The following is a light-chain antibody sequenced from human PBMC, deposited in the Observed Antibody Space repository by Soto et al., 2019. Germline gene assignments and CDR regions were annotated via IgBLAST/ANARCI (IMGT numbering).Light chain of an antibody. V-gene: IGLV2-14*01. CDR3: SSYTGSNTYV. Sequence: QSALTQPASVSGSPGQSITISCTGSNTDVGAFNSVSWYQQVPGKVPKLMILEVSNRPSGVSNRFSGSKSGNTASLTISGLQAEDEADYYCSSYTGSNTYVFGTGTKVTVL. CDR2: EVS. J-gene: IGLJ1*01. CDR1: NTDVGAFNS.